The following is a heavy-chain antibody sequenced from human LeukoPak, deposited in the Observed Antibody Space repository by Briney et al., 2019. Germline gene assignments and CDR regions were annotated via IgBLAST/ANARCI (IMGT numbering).Heavy chain of an antibody. Sequence: SETLSLTCTVSSGSISSGDYYWSWIRQPAGKGLEFIGYINKNGGTYYNPPLKSRVSISIDTSKNQFSLKLTSVTAADTAVYFCAREHKSYGDYPYYFDSWGQGTLVTVSS. J-gene: IGHJ4*02. D-gene: IGHD4-17*01. CDR2: INKNGGT. CDR1: SGSISSGDYY. V-gene: IGHV4-30-4*01. CDR3: AREHKSYGDYPYYFDS.